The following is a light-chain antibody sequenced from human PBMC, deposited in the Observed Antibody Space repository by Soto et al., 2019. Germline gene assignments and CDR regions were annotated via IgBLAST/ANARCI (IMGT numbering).Light chain of an antibody. CDR3: QQYSTYPLT. Sequence: DIPMTQSPSTLSASVGDRVTITCRASQSISTWLAWYQQKPGKAPKLLIYKASSLEGGVPSRFGGSGSGTLFNITISSLHPDDFATYSFQQYSTYPLTFDGGNTVDI. J-gene: IGKJ4*01. CDR2: KAS. V-gene: IGKV1-5*03. CDR1: QSISTW.